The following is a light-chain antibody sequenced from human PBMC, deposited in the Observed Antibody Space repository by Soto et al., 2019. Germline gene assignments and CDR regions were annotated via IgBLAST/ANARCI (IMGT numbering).Light chain of an antibody. Sequence: DIQMNQSPSTLSASVGDRVTITCRASQSISSWLAWYQQKPGKAPKLLIYKASSLESGVPSRFSGSGSGTEFTLTISSLLPDDFATYYCQQYNSYSTFGQGTKVEIK. CDR3: QQYNSYST. J-gene: IGKJ1*01. CDR1: QSISSW. CDR2: KAS. V-gene: IGKV1-5*03.